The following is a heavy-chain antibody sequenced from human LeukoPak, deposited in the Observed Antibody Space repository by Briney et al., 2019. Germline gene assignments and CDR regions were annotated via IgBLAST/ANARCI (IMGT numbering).Heavy chain of an antibody. CDR2: LQYSGST. D-gene: IGHD6-13*01. CDR1: GGSISSYS. V-gene: IGHV4-59*08. Sequence: SETLSLTCTVSGGSISSYSWSWVRQPPGKGLEWIGNLQYSGSTNYNPSLKSRVTISLDTSKKQFSLNLSSVTAADTAVYYCARLRPSIGAAGTFDYWGQGTLVTVSS. J-gene: IGHJ4*02. CDR3: ARLRPSIGAAGTFDY.